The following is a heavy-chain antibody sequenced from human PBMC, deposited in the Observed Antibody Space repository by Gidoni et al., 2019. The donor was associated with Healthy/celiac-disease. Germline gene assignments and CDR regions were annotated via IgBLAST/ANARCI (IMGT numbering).Heavy chain of an antibody. CDR1: GFTFSNAW. CDR3: TTDSLEYSSSSGYYYYGMDV. CDR2: IKSKTDGGTT. V-gene: IGHV3-15*07. Sequence: EVQLVESGGGLVKPGGSLRLSCAASGFTFSNAWMNWVRQAPGKGLEWVGRIKSKTDGGTTDYAAPVKGRFTISRDDSKNTLYLQMNSLKTEDTAVYYCTTDSLEYSSSSGYYYYGMDVWGQGTTVTVSS. D-gene: IGHD6-6*01. J-gene: IGHJ6*02.